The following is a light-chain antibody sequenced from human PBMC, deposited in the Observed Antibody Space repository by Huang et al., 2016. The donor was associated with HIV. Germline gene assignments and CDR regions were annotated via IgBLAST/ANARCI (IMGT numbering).Light chain of an antibody. Sequence: DIQMTQSPSSLSASVGDSVTITCQASQDICNYLNWYQQKPGKAPKLLIYDASHLETVFPSRFSGSGSGTAVTFTIISLQPEDIATYYGQQYDNLTFGGGTKVEIK. J-gene: IGKJ4*01. CDR3: QQYDNLT. V-gene: IGKV1-33*01. CDR2: DAS. CDR1: QDICNY.